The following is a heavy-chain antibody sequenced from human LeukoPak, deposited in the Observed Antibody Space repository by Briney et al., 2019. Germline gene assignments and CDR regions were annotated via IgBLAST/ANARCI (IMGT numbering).Heavy chain of an antibody. CDR2: ISGSGGST. Sequence: GGSLRLSCAASGFTFSSYAMSWVRQAPGKGLEWVSAISGSGGSTYYADSVKGRFTISRDNSKNTLYLQMNSLRAEDTAVYYCAKVLMTTVTYYYYYGMDVWGQGTTVTVSS. D-gene: IGHD4-17*01. CDR3: AKVLMTTVTYYYYYGMDV. J-gene: IGHJ6*02. V-gene: IGHV3-23*01. CDR1: GFTFSSYA.